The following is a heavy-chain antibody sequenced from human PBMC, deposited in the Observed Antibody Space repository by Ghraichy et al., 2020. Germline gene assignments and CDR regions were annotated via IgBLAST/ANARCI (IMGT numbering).Heavy chain of an antibody. D-gene: IGHD1-14*01. CDR3: VRSYKDGLRHFDY. Sequence: GESLNISCAASGFTFNNAWMNWVRQTPGRGLEWVSHLNIDGTTVNYADSVKGRFTISRDNAKNTMYLQMISLTVEDTAVYYCVRSYKDGLRHFDYWGQGTLVTVSS. V-gene: IGHV3-74*01. J-gene: IGHJ4*02. CDR1: GFTFNNAW. CDR2: LNIDGTTV.